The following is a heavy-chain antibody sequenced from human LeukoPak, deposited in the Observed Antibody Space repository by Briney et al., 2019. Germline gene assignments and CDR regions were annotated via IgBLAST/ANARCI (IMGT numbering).Heavy chain of an antibody. D-gene: IGHD2/OR15-2a*01. CDR2: MSYDRYNK. J-gene: IGHJ4*02. Sequence: GGSLRLSCAASGFTFNSYGMHWVRQAPGKGLEWVAAMSYDRYNKYHADSVKGRFTISRDNSKNTLYLQMNSLRAEDTAVYYCAREGPRGNSQFDYWGQGTLVTVSS. CDR3: AREGPRGNSQFDY. CDR1: GFTFNSYG. V-gene: IGHV3-30*03.